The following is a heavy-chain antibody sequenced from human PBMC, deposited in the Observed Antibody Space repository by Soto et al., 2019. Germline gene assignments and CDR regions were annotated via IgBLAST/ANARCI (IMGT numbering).Heavy chain of an antibody. D-gene: IGHD3-10*01. V-gene: IGHV4-4*02. CDR3: ARASASSKLRGVVIN. CDR2: IYHSGNT. CDR1: GASIITDNW. J-gene: IGHJ4*02. Sequence: QVQLQESGPGLVKPSGTLSLTCALSGASIITDNWWSWVRQPPGKEMEWIGEIYHSGNTNFNPSVKSRVTISVDPSKTQFSLTVSSVTASDTAIYYCARASASSKLRGVVINWGQGTLVTVSS.